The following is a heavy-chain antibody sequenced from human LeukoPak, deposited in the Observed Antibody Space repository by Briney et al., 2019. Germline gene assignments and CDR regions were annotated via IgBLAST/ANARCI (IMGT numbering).Heavy chain of an antibody. CDR1: GGSISSGDYY. J-gene: IGHJ6*04. CDR3: ARETGGIAAAGTRYYYYGMDV. CDR2: IYYSGST. V-gene: IGHV4-30-4*01. Sequence: SETLSLTCTVSGGSISSGDYYWSWIRQPPGKGLEWIGYIYYSGSTYYNPSLKSRVTISVDTSKNQFSLKLSSVTAADTAVYHCARETGGIAAAGTRYYYYGMDVWGKGTTVTVSS. D-gene: IGHD6-13*01.